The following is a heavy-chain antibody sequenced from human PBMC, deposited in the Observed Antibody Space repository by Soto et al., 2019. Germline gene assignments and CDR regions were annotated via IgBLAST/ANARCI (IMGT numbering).Heavy chain of an antibody. CDR1: GGSISSGGYY. CDR3: ARVPDGYNFVDY. D-gene: IGHD5-12*01. CDR2: IYYSGST. Sequence: SETLSLTCTVSGGSISSGGYYWSWIRQHPGKGLEWIGYIYYSGSTYYNPSLKSRVTISVDTSKNQFSLKLSSVTAADTAVYYCARVPDGYNFVDYWGQGTLVTVSS. V-gene: IGHV4-31*03. J-gene: IGHJ4*02.